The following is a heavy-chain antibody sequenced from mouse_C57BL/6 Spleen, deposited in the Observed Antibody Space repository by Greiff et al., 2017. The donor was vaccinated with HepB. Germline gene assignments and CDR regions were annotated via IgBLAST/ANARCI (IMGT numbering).Heavy chain of an antibody. J-gene: IGHJ1*03. D-gene: IGHD1-1*01. CDR1: GFSLTSYG. Sequence: VMLVESGPGLVQPSQSLSITCTVSGFSLTSYGVHWVRQSPGKGLEWLGVIWSGGSTDYNAAFISRLSISKDNSKSQVFFKMNSLQADDTAIYYCARNSPYYYGSSYWYFDVWGTGTTVTVSS. CDR3: ARNSPYYYGSSYWYFDV. V-gene: IGHV2-2*01. CDR2: IWSGGST.